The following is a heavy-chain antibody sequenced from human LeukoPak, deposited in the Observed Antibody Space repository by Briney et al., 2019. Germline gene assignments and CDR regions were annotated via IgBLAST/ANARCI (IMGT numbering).Heavy chain of an antibody. CDR3: ARAGYTISSYRFDY. CDR1: GGSINSYW. D-gene: IGHD3-16*02. J-gene: IGHJ4*02. CDR2: IYTTGRT. V-gene: IGHV4-4*07. Sequence: SETLSLICSVSGGSINSYWWSWIPQPPGKGLEFIGRIYTTGRTNDNPSLKSRVSMSVDTSKNKFSLELRSVTAADTAVYFCARAGYTISSYRFDYWGPGALVTVSP.